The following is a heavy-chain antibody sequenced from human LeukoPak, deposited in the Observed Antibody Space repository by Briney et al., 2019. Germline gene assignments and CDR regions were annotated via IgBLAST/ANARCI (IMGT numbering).Heavy chain of an antibody. V-gene: IGHV5-51*01. J-gene: IGHJ6*03. D-gene: IGHD2-2*01. CDR1: GYSFTNYW. CDR2: IYPGDSDA. CDR3: ARQGTPPAASFYYYMDV. Sequence: KPGESLKISCKGSGYSFTNYWIGWVRQMPGKGLKWMGIIYPGDSDARYSPSFQGQVTISADKSISTAYLQWSSLKASDTAMYYCARQGTPPAASFYYYMDVWGRGTTVTVTS.